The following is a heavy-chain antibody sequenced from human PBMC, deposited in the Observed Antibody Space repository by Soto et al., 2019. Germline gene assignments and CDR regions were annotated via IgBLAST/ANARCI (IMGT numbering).Heavy chain of an antibody. V-gene: IGHV1-18*01. CDR2: ISAYNGET. Sequence: QVQLVQSGVEVKKPGASVKVSCKASGYTFTSYGISWVRQAPGQGLEWMGWISAYNGETNYAQKLQGRVTMTTDASTRTADMELRSLRSDDTAVYYCARVGPLAAAGFGHWGQGTLVTVSS. D-gene: IGHD6-13*01. CDR1: GYTFTSYG. J-gene: IGHJ4*02. CDR3: ARVGPLAAAGFGH.